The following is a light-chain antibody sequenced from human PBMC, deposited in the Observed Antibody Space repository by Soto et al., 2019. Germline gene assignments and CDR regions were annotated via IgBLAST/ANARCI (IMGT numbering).Light chain of an antibody. CDR2: DAS. CDR3: QQRSNWPPST. CDR1: QSVSSY. Sequence: EIVLTQSPATLSLSPGERATLSCRASQSVSSYLAWYQQKPGQAPRLLIYDASNRATGIPARFSGSGSGTDLTLTISSLEPEDFAVYYCQQRSNWPPSTVGQGTKVEIK. V-gene: IGKV3-11*01. J-gene: IGKJ1*01.